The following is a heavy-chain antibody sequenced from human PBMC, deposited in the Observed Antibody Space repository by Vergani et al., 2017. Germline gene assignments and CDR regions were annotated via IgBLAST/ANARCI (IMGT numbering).Heavy chain of an antibody. J-gene: IGHJ4*02. CDR3: AKPVPYHNYFDY. Sequence: QVQLVESGGGVVQPGGSLRLSCAASGFTFSSYGMHWVRQAPGKGLEWVAFIRYDGSNKYYADSVKGRFTISRDNSKNTLYLQMNSLRAEDTAVYYCAKPVPYHNYFDYWGQGTLVTVSS. CDR1: GFTFSSYG. D-gene: IGHD1-14*01. CDR2: IRYDGSNK. V-gene: IGHV3-30*02.